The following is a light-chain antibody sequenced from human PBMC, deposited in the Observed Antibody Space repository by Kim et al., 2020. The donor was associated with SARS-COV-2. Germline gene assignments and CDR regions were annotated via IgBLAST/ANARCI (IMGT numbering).Light chain of an antibody. CDR1: GSDVGGYNY. J-gene: IGLJ2*01. Sequence: GQSVPCSGTRPGSDVGGYNYASGYQQHTGHTPKLIIYEVTKRPSGVPARFSGFRSGNTASLTVSGLQADDEADYYCSSYAGGRGVFGGGTQLTVL. V-gene: IGLV2-8*01. CDR3: SSYAGGRGV. CDR2: EVT.